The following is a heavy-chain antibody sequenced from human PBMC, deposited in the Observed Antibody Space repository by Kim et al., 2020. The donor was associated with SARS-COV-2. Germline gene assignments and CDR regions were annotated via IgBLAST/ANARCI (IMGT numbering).Heavy chain of an antibody. CDR2: IKQDGSEK. J-gene: IGHJ4*02. D-gene: IGHD5-12*01. Sequence: GGSLRLSCAASGFTFSSYWMSWVRQAPGKGLEWVANIKQDGSEKYYVDSVKGRFTISRDNAKNSLYLQMNSLRAEDTAVYYCARDGGLRDGYNFFDYWGQGTLVTVSS. CDR1: GFTFSSYW. V-gene: IGHV3-7*01. CDR3: ARDGGLRDGYNFFDY.